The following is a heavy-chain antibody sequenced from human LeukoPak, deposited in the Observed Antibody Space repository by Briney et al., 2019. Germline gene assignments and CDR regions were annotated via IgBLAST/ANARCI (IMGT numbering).Heavy chain of an antibody. J-gene: IGHJ4*02. Sequence: GGSLRLSCAASGFTFSSYAMHWVRQAPGKGLEWVAVISHDGSNKYYADSVKGRFTISRDNSKNTLYLQMNSLRAEDTAVYYCARDRGSYYVTSAPGGFDYWGQGTLVTVSS. CDR1: GFTFSSYA. CDR3: ARDRGSYYVTSAPGGFDY. CDR2: ISHDGSNK. D-gene: IGHD1-26*01. V-gene: IGHV3-30-3*01.